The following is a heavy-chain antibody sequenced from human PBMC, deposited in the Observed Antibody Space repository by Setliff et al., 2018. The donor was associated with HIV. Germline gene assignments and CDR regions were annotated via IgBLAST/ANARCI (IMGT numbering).Heavy chain of an antibody. CDR3: ATLLSYSSAWHY. CDR1: GYTFTSYA. V-gene: IGHV1-3*01. Sequence: GASVKVSCKASGYTFTSYAMHWVRQAPGQRLEWMGWIHAGNGDTKYSRNFQGRVTITRDTSASTAYMELSSLRSEDTAVYYCATLLSYSSAWHYWGQGTLVTVSS. CDR2: IHAGNGDT. J-gene: IGHJ4*02. D-gene: IGHD6-25*01.